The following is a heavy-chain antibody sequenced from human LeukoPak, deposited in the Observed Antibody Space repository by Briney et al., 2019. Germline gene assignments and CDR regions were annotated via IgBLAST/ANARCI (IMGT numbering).Heavy chain of an antibody. Sequence: ASVKVSCKASGYTFTSYDINWVRQATGQGLEWMGWMNPNSGNTGYAQKFQGRVTTTRNTSISTAYMELSSLRSEDTAVYYCARGRMVRGVIITSWFDPWGQGTLVTVSS. V-gene: IGHV1-8*01. D-gene: IGHD3-10*01. J-gene: IGHJ5*02. CDR1: GYTFTSYD. CDR2: MNPNSGNT. CDR3: ARGRMVRGVIITSWFDP.